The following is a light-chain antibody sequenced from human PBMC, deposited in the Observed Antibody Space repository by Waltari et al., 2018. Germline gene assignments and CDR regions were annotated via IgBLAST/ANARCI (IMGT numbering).Light chain of an antibody. J-gene: IGLJ1*01. Sequence: QSALTQPPSASGSPGQSVTISSTGTSGDIGTYDHVSWYQQHPGKAPKVIVYAVTKRPSGVPDRFSGSKSGDTAFLTVSGLQAEDEADYYCSSYAGNYIYVFGTGTEVTVL. CDR1: SGDIGTYDH. CDR3: SSYAGNYIYV. CDR2: AVT. V-gene: IGLV2-8*01.